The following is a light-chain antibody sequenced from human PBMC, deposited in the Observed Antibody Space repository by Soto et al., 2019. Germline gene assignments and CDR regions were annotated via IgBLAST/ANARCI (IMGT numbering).Light chain of an antibody. V-gene: IGKV1-39*01. CDR2: GAS. CDR3: QQSYSTPRT. J-gene: IGKJ1*01. Sequence: MTQSPVTLSVSPGARATLSCGASQTISSNLAWYQQKSGKAPKLLIYGASSLQSGVPSRFSGSGSGTDFTLTISSLQPEDFATYYCQQSYSTPRTFGQGTMVAI. CDR1: QTISSN.